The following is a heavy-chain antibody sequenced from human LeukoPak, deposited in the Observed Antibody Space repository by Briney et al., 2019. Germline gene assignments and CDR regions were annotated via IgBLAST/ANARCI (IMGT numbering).Heavy chain of an antibody. J-gene: IGHJ1*01. V-gene: IGHV3-30*02. CDR1: GFTFSSYG. D-gene: IGHD4-17*01. CDR3: AKNYGDSSFQH. CDR2: IRYDGRKK. Sequence: GGSLRLSCAASGFTFSSYGMHWVRQAPGKGLEGVALIRYDGRKKYYADSVKGRCTISSGNSKNTLYLQMNGMRADATAVYYCAKNYGDSSFQHWGQGTLVTVSS.